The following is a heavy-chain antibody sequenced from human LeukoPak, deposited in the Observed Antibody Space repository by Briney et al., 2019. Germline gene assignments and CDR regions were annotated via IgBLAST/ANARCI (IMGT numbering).Heavy chain of an antibody. CDR3: AGGSSDSSSWMYYFDY. CDR2: INTNTGNP. CDR1: GYTFTSYA. V-gene: IGHV7-4-1*02. D-gene: IGHD6-13*01. Sequence: ASVKVSCKASGYTFTSYAMNWVRQAPGQGLEWMGWINTNTGNPTYAQGFTGRFVFSLDTSVSTAYLQISSLKAEDTAVYYCAGGSSDSSSWMYYFDYWGQGTLLTVSS. J-gene: IGHJ4*02.